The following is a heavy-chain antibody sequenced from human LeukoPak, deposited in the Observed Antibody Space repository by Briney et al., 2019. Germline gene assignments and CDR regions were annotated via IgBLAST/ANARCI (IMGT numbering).Heavy chain of an antibody. CDR3: ASGERYCSSTSCYALDY. CDR2: IYYSGST. D-gene: IGHD2-2*01. J-gene: IGHJ4*02. Sequence: SETLSLTCTVSGGSISSGGYYWSWIRQHPGKGLEWIGYIYYSGSTYYNPSLKSRVTISVDTSKNQFSLKLSPVTAADTAVYYCASGERYCSSTSCYALDYWGQGTLVTVSS. V-gene: IGHV4-31*03. CDR1: GGSISSGGYY.